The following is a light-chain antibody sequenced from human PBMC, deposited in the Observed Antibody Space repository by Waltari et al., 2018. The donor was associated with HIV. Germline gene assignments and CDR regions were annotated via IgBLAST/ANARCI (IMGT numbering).Light chain of an antibody. CDR1: SSNIGSNT. CDR3: AAWDDSLNGPV. CDR2: SNN. Sequence: QSVLTQPPSASGTPGQRGTISCSGSSSNIGSNTVNWYQQLPGKAPKHLIYSNNQRPSGVPDRFSGSKSGTSASLAISGLQSEDEADYYCAAWDDSLNGPVFGGGTKLTVL. J-gene: IGLJ3*02. V-gene: IGLV1-44*01.